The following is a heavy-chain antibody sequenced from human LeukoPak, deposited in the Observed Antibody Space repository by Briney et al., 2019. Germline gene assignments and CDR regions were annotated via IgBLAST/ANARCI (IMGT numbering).Heavy chain of an antibody. V-gene: IGHV3-23*01. CDR1: GFTFSSYA. D-gene: IGHD3-10*01. CDR3: AKDGGDSGRSREVEFDY. Sequence: GGSLRLFCAASGFTFSSYAMSWVRRAPGKGLEGASVISGSGGSTYYADSVKGRFTISRDNSKNTLYLQMNSLRAEDTAVYYCAKDGGDSGRSREVEFDYWGQGTLVTVSS. J-gene: IGHJ4*02. CDR2: ISGSGGST.